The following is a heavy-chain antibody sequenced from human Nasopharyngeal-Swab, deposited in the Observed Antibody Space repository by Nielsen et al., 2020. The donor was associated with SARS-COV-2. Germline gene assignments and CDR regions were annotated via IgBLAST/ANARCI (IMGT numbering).Heavy chain of an antibody. CDR1: GYTFTSYG. CDR2: ISAYNGNT. J-gene: IGHJ6*03. V-gene: IGHV1-18*01. CDR3: ARGTGTTRFAYYYYMDV. Sequence: ASVKVSCKASGYTFTSYGISWVRQAPGQGLEWMVWISAYNGNTNYAQKLQGRVTMTTDTSTSTAYMELRSLRSDDTAVYYCARGTGTTRFAYYYYMDVWGKGTTVTVSS. D-gene: IGHD1-7*01.